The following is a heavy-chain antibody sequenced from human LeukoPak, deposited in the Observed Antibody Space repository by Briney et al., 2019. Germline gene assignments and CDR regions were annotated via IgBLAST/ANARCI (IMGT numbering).Heavy chain of an antibody. CDR2: ISSSGSTI. Sequence: SGGSLRLSCAASGFTFSSYEMNWVRQAPGKGLEWVSYISSSGSTIYYADSVKGRFTISRDNAKNSLYLQMNSLRAEDTAVYYCATNLNYFDFWGQGTLVTVSS. CDR1: GFTFSSYE. V-gene: IGHV3-48*03. J-gene: IGHJ4*02. CDR3: ATNLNYFDF.